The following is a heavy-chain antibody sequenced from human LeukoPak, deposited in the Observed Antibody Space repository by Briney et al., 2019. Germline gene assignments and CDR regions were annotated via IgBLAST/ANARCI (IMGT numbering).Heavy chain of an antibody. CDR3: ASAAYGDYVLGTYVPTGY. Sequence: ASVKVSCKASGYTFTGYYMHCVRQTPGHGLEWMGWIKPNSGGTSYAQKFQGRVTMTRDTSISTAYMELSRLRSDDTAVYYCASAAYGDYVLGTYVPTGYWGQGTLVTVSS. J-gene: IGHJ4*02. D-gene: IGHD4-17*01. V-gene: IGHV1-2*02. CDR1: GYTFTGYY. CDR2: IKPNSGGT.